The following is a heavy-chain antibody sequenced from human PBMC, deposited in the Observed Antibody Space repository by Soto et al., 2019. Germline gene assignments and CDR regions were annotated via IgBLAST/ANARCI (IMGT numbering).Heavy chain of an antibody. Sequence: QVQLVQSGAEVKKPGSSVKVSCKVSGGTFSKYTINWVRQAPGQGLEWMAGIIPIYGTANYAQKFQGRISVTVDESTTTAYMELRGLRSDDTAVYYCARDRDGYNYWYFDLRGRGSQITVSS. CDR2: IIPIYGTA. V-gene: IGHV1-69*01. CDR3: ARDRDGYNYWYFDL. D-gene: IGHD5-12*01. J-gene: IGHJ2*01. CDR1: GGTFSKYT.